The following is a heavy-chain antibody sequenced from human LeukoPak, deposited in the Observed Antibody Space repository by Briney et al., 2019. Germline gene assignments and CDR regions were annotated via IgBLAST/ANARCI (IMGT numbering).Heavy chain of an antibody. V-gene: IGHV4-30-4*01. Sequence: SQTLPLTCTVSGGSISIGDYSWTWIRQTPGQGLEWIGNIYNTGSTHFNPSLRSRPSLSLDTSKNQFSLKLNSVTAADTAVYYCARGYSDYSLGYWGQGSLVIVSS. CDR3: ARGYSDYSLGY. CDR1: GGSISIGDYS. J-gene: IGHJ4*02. D-gene: IGHD4-11*01. CDR2: IYNTGST.